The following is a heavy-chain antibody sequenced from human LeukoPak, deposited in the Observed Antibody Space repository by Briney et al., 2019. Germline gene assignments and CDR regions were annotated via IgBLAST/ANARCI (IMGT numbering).Heavy chain of an antibody. CDR3: ARHGITMVRGVRVWFDP. D-gene: IGHD3-10*01. V-gene: IGHV4-59*08. CDR2: IYYSGST. Sequence: SETLSLTCTVSGGSISSYYWSWIRQPPGKGLEWIGYIYYSGSTNYNPSLKSRVTISVDTSKNQFSLKLSSVTAADTAVYYCARHGITMVRGVRVWFDPWGQGTLVTVSS. J-gene: IGHJ5*02. CDR1: GGSISSYY.